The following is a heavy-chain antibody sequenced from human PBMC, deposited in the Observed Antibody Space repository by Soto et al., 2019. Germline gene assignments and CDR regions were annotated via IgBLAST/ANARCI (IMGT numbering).Heavy chain of an antibody. Sequence: QVQLQQWGAGLLKPSETLSLTCAVYGGSFSDYYWSWIRQPPGKGLEWIGEINHSGSTSYNPSLKSRVTISVDTSKKQFCLKLTSVTAADTAVYYCGSITMSGVPWGQGTLVTVSS. D-gene: IGHD3-3*01. CDR2: INHSGST. J-gene: IGHJ5*02. CDR1: GGSFSDYY. CDR3: GSITMSGVP. V-gene: IGHV4-34*01.